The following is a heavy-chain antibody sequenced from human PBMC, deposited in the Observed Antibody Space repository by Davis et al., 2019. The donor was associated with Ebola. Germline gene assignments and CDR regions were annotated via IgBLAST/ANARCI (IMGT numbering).Heavy chain of an antibody. J-gene: IGHJ6*02. D-gene: IGHD6-19*01. V-gene: IGHV1-69*04. Sequence: SVKVSCKASGGTFSSSAISWVRQAPGQGLEWMGRIIPILGIANYAQKFQGRVTITADKSTSTAYMELSSLGSEDTAVYYCARVSVAGYGDYYYGMDVWGQGTTVTVSS. CDR1: GGTFSSSA. CDR2: IIPILGIA. CDR3: ARVSVAGYGDYYYGMDV.